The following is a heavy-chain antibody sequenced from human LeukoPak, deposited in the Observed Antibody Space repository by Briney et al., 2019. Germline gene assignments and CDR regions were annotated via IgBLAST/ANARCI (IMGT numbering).Heavy chain of an antibody. J-gene: IGHJ3*02. CDR2: IYYSGST. CDR1: GGSISSSSYY. V-gene: IGHV4-39*07. CDR3: AWDRAILTLGAFDI. Sequence: KPSETLSLTCTVSGGSISSSSYYWGCIRQPPGKGLEWIGSIYYSGSTYYNPSLKSRVTISVDASNNQFSLKLSSVTAADTAVYYCAWDRAILTLGAFDIWGQGTMVTVSS. D-gene: IGHD2-2*02.